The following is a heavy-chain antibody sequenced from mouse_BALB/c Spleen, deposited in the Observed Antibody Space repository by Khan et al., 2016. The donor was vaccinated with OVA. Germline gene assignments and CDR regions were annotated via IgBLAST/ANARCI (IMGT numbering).Heavy chain of an antibody. D-gene: IGHD2-10*01. CDR2: IWSDGST. Sequence: QVQLKQSGPGLVAPSQSLSITCTISGFSFTNYGIHWVRQPPGKGLEWLVVIWSDGSTSYNSALKSRLSISRDNSKSQVFLRMNSLQTDDTAMYYCARQPYFHYYIMDYWGQGTSVIVPS. V-gene: IGHV2-6-1*01. J-gene: IGHJ4*01. CDR3: ARQPYFHYYIMDY. CDR1: GFSFTNYG.